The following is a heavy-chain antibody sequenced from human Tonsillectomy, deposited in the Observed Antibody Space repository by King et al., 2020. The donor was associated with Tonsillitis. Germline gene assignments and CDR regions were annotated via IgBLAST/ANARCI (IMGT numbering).Heavy chain of an antibody. CDR2: ISGSGGST. J-gene: IGHJ6*02. D-gene: IGHD3-16*01. CDR1: GFPFSSSA. V-gene: IGHV3-23*04. Sequence: PLVASWGGLIQPWGSLILSCAASGFPFSSSAMPWVRLAPGTGLEWVSGISGSGGSTYYTDSVEGRFAISRDNSKNTLYLQMNSLSAADTAGEDGEKDREGGRQHGREGGGQGTTGT. CDR3: EKDREGGRQHGREG.